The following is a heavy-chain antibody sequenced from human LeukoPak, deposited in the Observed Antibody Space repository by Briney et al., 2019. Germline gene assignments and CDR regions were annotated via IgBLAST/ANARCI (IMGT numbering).Heavy chain of an antibody. D-gene: IGHD1-26*01. J-gene: IGHJ4*02. CDR2: IWSDGSNK. CDR3: ARGSGSFSGGFDY. Sequence: PGGSLRLSCAASGFTFSSYWMRWVRQPPGKGLEWVAIIWSDGSNKYYADSVKGRFTISRDNSKNTLYLQMNSLRAEDTAVYYCARGSGSFSGGFDYWGQGTLVTVSS. V-gene: IGHV3-33*08. CDR1: GFTFSSYW.